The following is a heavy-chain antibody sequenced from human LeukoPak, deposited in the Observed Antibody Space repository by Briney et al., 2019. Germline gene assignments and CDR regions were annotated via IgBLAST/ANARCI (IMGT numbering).Heavy chain of an antibody. J-gene: IGHJ4*02. D-gene: IGHD3-10*01. CDR2: ITGSGGST. CDR1: GFTFSSYA. Sequence: GGSLRLSCAASGFTFSSYAMSWVRQAPGKGLEWVSGITGSGGSTYYADPVKGRFTISRDNSKNRLYLQINSLRAEDTAVYYCAEARSSESYCIDYWGQGTLVTVSS. CDR3: AEARSSESYCIDY. V-gene: IGHV3-23*01.